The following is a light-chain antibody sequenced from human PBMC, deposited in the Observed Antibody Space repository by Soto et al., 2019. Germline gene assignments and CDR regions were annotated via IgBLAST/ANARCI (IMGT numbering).Light chain of an antibody. J-gene: IGKJ5*01. CDR2: AAS. CDR3: QQYNNWPFT. CDR1: QSVSSSY. Sequence: ESVLTQSPGTLSLSPGERATLSCRASQSVSSSYLVWHQQKPGQAPRLLIYAASRRATGIPARFSGSGSGTEFTLTISSLQSEDFAVYYCQQYNNWPFTFGQGTRLEIK. V-gene: IGKV3-15*01.